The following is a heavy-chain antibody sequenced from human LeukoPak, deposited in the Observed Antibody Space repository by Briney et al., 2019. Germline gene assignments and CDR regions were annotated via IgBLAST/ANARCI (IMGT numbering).Heavy chain of an antibody. CDR1: GYTFTGYY. D-gene: IGHD3-9*01. J-gene: IGHJ4*02. V-gene: IGHV1-2*04. CDR3: ARGPASNDWPLDY. CDR2: INPNSGGT. Sequence: ASVKVSCKASGYTFTGYYMHWVRLAPGQGLGWMGWINPNSGGTNYAQKFQGWVTMTRDTSISTAYMELSSLRSEDTAVYYCARGPASNDWPLDYWGQGTLVTVSA.